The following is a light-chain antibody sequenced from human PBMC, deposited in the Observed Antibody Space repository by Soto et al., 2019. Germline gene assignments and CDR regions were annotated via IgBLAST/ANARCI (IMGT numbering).Light chain of an antibody. CDR2: DVS. CDR1: QSVGNS. J-gene: IGKJ3*01. V-gene: IGKV3-11*01. CDR3: QQCVIWPLFT. Sequence: EMVLTQSPATLSLSPGERATLSCRASQSVGNSLAWYQHKPGQAPRLLIYDVSNRATGIPARFSGSGSGTDFTLTISSLEPEDFAVYYCQQCVIWPLFTFGPGTKVDI.